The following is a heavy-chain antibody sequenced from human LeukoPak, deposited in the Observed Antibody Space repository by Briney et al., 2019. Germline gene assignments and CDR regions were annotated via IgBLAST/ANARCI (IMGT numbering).Heavy chain of an antibody. J-gene: IGHJ3*02. CDR2: INPSGRI. CDR3: ARADTVTTFFDAFDI. Sequence: SETLSLTCAVYGGSFSGYYWTWIRQAPGKGLEWIGEINPSGRISYNPSLKSRLTISGDASKNQFSLNLRSLTAADTAVYYCARADTVTTFFDAFDIWGQGTMVTVSS. CDR1: GGSFSGYY. V-gene: IGHV4-34*01. D-gene: IGHD4-17*01.